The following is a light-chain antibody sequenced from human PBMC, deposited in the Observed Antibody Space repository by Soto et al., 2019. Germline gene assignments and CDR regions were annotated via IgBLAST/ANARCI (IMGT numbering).Light chain of an antibody. CDR1: SSDVAEYKY. CDR3: SSYTSSSTV. J-gene: IGLJ1*01. Sequence: QSVLTQPASVSGSPGQSITISCTETSSDVAEYKYVSWYQQHPGRAPKLIIYDVSNRPSGVSNRFSGSKSGNTAFLTISGLQAEDEADYYCSSYTSSSTVFGTGTKVTVL. CDR2: DVS. V-gene: IGLV2-14*03.